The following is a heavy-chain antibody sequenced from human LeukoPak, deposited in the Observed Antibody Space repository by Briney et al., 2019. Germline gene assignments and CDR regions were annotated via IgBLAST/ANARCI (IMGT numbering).Heavy chain of an antibody. CDR2: ISGSGAST. J-gene: IGHJ4*02. D-gene: IGHD1-26*01. V-gene: IGHV3-23*01. CDR1: GFTLSTNA. CDR3: AKDVGKWESLHFFDY. Sequence: PGGSLLLSCLTSGFTLSTNAMSWVRQAPGKGLEWISGISGSGASTYYADSVKGRFTISRDDSRNTLYLQMNSLRGDDTAVYYCAKDVGKWESLHFFDYWGQGTLVTVSS.